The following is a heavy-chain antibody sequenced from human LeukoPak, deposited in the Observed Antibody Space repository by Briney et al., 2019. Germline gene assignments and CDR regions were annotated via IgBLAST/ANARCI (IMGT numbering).Heavy chain of an antibody. CDR1: GFMFSRYN. J-gene: IGHJ4*02. Sequence: GGSLRLSCAASGFMFSRYNMNWVRQAPGKGLEWISYISGGAGTIYYADSVKGRFTISRDNAKNSVYLQMNSLRAEDTAVYYCARDSDYFDYWGQGTLVTVSS. CDR2: ISGGAGTI. CDR3: ARDSDYFDY. D-gene: IGHD3-10*01. V-gene: IGHV3-48*04.